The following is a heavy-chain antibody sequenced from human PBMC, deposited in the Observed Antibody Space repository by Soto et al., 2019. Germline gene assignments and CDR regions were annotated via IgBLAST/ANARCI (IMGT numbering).Heavy chain of an antibody. CDR3: ARLNGDPDS. CDR1: GASISSGGHS. CDR2: FSHTGGT. Sequence: QVQLQESGPGLVKPSQTLSLTCAVSGASISSGGHSWTWIRQPPGEGLEWIGYFSHTGGTYYNPFLKRRVIISVDGSKNHLSLKLRSVTAADTAVYYCARLNGDPDSWGQGTLVTVSS. D-gene: IGHD7-27*01. J-gene: IGHJ4*02. V-gene: IGHV4-30-2*01.